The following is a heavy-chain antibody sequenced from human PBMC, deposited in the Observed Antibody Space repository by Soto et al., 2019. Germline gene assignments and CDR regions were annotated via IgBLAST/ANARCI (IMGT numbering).Heavy chain of an antibody. V-gene: IGHV1-18*04. CDR2: ISAYNGNT. J-gene: IGHJ6*02. CDR1: GYTFTSYG. Sequence: QVQLVQSGAEVKKPGASVKVSCKASGYTFTSYGISWVRQAPGQGLEWMGWISAYNGNTNYAQKPKGRVTMTTDISTSTAYMELRSLRSDDTAVYYCATLARRYIAGAIDYYYSGMDVWGQGTTVTVSS. D-gene: IGHD1-26*01. CDR3: ATLARRYIAGAIDYYYSGMDV.